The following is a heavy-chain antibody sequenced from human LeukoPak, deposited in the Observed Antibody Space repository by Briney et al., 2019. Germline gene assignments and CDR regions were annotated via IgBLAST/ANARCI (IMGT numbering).Heavy chain of an antibody. V-gene: IGHV3-23*01. Sequence: GGSLRLSCAASGFTFSNYAMGWVRQAPGKGLEWVSAISGSGGSTYYADSVKGRFTISRDNSKNTLYLQMNTLRAEDTAVYYCARRGPVMAVITTAGDYWGQGTLVTVSS. D-gene: IGHD3-22*01. CDR2: ISGSGGST. CDR1: GFTFSNYA. J-gene: IGHJ4*02. CDR3: ARRGPVMAVITTAGDY.